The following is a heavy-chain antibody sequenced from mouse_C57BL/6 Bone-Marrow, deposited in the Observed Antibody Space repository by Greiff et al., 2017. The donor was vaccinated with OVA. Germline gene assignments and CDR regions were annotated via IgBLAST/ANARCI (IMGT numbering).Heavy chain of an antibody. CDR3: ARREGWVRRDWYFDV. CDR1: GFTFSDYG. Sequence: EVQGVESGGGLVKPGGSLKLSCAASGFTFSDYGMHWVRQAPEKGLEWVAYISSGSSTIYYADTVTGRFTISRDNAKNTLFLQMTRLRSEDTARDYCARREGWVRRDWYFDVWGTGTTVTVSS. CDR2: ISSGSSTI. J-gene: IGHJ1*03. D-gene: IGHD2-2*01. V-gene: IGHV5-17*01.